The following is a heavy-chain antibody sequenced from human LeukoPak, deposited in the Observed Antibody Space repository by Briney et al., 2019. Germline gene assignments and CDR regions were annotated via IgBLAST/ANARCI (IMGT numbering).Heavy chain of an antibody. D-gene: IGHD1-7*01. Sequence: GGSLRLSCAASGFTFSSYNMNWVRQAPGKGLEWVSYISYSSGNKYYPDSVKGRFTISRDNAKNSLYLQMNSLRADDTAVYYCARPGITGTMGYGAFDIWGQGTRVTVSS. J-gene: IGHJ3*02. CDR2: ISYSSGNK. CDR3: ARPGITGTMGYGAFDI. V-gene: IGHV3-48*01. CDR1: GFTFSSYN.